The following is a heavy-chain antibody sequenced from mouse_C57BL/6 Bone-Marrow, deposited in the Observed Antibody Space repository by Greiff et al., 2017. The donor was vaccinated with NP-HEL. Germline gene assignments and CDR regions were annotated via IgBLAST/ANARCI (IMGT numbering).Heavy chain of an antibody. J-gene: IGHJ4*01. V-gene: IGHV1-15*01. CDR1: GYTFTDYE. CDR2: IDPETGGT. CDR3: TVINYYGSPRFYAMDY. D-gene: IGHD1-1*01. Sequence: VQLQQSGAELVRPGASVTLSCKASGYTFTDYEMHWVKQTPVHGLEWIGAIDPETGGTAYNQKFKGKATLTADKSSSTAYMELRSLTSEDSAVSYCTVINYYGSPRFYAMDYWGQGPSVTVSS.